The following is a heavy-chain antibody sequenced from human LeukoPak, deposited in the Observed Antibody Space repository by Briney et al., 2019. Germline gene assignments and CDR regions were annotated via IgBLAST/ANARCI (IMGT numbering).Heavy chain of an antibody. CDR2: INPNSGGT. Sequence: ASVKVSCKASGYTFTDYYIYWVRQAPGQGLEWMGWINPNSGGTNYAQIFQGRVTMTEDTSTDTAYMELSSLRSEDTAVYYCATERSGRVYWGQGTLVTVSS. D-gene: IGHD1-26*01. J-gene: IGHJ4*02. CDR3: ATERSGRVY. CDR1: GYTFTDYY. V-gene: IGHV1-2*02.